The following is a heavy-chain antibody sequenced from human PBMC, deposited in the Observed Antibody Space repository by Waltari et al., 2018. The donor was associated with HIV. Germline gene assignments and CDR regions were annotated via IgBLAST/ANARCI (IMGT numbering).Heavy chain of an antibody. D-gene: IGHD6-6*01. J-gene: IGHJ6*02. CDR1: GFTFSTNA. CDR2: ISGSGSST. V-gene: IGHV3-23*01. CDR3: AKVPQYISSSIYYYGMDV. Sequence: EVQLLESGGGLVQPGGSLRLSWAASGFTFSTNALSWVRQAPGKGLEWVSSISGSGSSTYYADSIEGRFTISRDNSKNTLYLQMNSLRAEDTAAYYCAKVPQYISSSIYYYGMDVWGQGTTVTVSS.